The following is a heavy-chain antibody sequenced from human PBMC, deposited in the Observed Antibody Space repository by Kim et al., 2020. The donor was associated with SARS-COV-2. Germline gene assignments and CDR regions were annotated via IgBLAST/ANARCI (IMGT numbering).Heavy chain of an antibody. CDR1: GGSISSYY. D-gene: IGHD2-15*01. CDR3: ARSGVVVVAANWFDP. J-gene: IGHJ5*02. Sequence: SETLSLTCTVSGGSISSYYWSWIRQPPGKGLEWIGYIYYSGSTNYNPSLKSRVTISVDTSKNQFSLKLSSVTAADTAVYYCARSGVVVVAANWFDPWGQGTLVTVSS. CDR2: IYYSGST. V-gene: IGHV4-59*01.